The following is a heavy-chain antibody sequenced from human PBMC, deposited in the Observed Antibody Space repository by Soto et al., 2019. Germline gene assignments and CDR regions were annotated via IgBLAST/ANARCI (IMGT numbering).Heavy chain of an antibody. D-gene: IGHD6-6*01. CDR3: ARKRIAARCVAH. J-gene: IGHJ5*02. CDR2: ISDDGSNK. CDR1: GFTFSSYA. Sequence: QVQLVESGGGVVQPGRTLRLSCAASGFTFSSYAMHWVRQAPGKGLEWVAVISDDGSNKYYADSVKGRFTISRDNSKNTLYLQMSSLRAEDTAVYYCARKRIAARCVAHWGQGTLVTVSS. V-gene: IGHV3-30*15.